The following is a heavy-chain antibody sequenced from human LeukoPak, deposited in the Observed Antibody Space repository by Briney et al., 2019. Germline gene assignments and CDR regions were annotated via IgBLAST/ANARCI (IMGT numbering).Heavy chain of an antibody. V-gene: IGHV3-72*01. D-gene: IGHD6-13*01. CDR2: TRNKPNSYTT. CDR3: AREFLLPSSWYDYYGMDV. Sequence: GGSLRLSCAASGFTFSDHYMEWARQAPGKGLEWVGRTRNKPNSYTTTYAASVKGRFTISRDDSKNSLYLQMNSLRAEDTAVYYCAREFLLPSSWYDYYGMDVWGQGTTVTVSS. CDR1: GFTFSDHY. J-gene: IGHJ6*02.